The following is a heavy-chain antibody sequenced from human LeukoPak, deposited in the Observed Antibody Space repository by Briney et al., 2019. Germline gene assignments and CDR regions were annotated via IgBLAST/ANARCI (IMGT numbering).Heavy chain of an antibody. CDR1: GYSISSGYY. CDR3: ASIAVAGYFDY. J-gene: IGHJ4*02. CDR2: IYHSGST. D-gene: IGHD6-19*01. Sequence: SETLSLTCAVPGYSISSGYYWGWIRQPPGKGLEWIGSIYHSGSTYYNPSLKSRVTISVDTSKNQFSLKLSSVTAADTAVYYCASIAVAGYFDYWGQGTLVTVSS. V-gene: IGHV4-38-2*01.